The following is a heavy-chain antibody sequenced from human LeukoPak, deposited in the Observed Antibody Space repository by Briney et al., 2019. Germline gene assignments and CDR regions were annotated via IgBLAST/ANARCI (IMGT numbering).Heavy chain of an antibody. J-gene: IGHJ4*02. CDR1: GGSLNTYY. CDR2: IYFSGST. Sequence: SETLSLTCTVSGGSLNTYYWTWLRQPPGKGLEWIGYIYFSGSTAYNPSLKGRVTISVDTSKNQFSLKLTSVTAADTAMYYCARQPWHFDYWGQGTLVTVSS. CDR3: ARQPWHFDY. V-gene: IGHV4-59*01. D-gene: IGHD6-19*01.